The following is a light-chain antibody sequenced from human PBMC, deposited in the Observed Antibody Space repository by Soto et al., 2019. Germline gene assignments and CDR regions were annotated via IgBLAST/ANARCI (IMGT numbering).Light chain of an antibody. Sequence: QSALTQPASVSGSPGQSITISCTGTSSDVGNYNLVSWYQQHPGKAPKLMIYEGSKRPSGVSNRFSGSKSGNTASLTISGLQAEDEADYYCSSYVGSSTLVFGGGTKLTVL. CDR2: EGS. J-gene: IGLJ2*01. V-gene: IGLV2-23*01. CDR3: SSYVGSSTLV. CDR1: SSDVGNYNL.